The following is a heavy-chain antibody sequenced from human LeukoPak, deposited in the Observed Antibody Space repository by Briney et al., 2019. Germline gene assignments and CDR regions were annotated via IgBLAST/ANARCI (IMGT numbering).Heavy chain of an antibody. J-gene: IGHJ3*02. V-gene: IGHV4-59*01. CDR1: GGSISSYY. Sequence: SETLSLTCTVSGGSISSYYWSWIRQPPGKGLEWIGYIYYSGSTNYNPSLKSRVTISVDTSKNQFSLKLSSVTAADTAVYYCARDTGQREVGATGAFDIWGQGTMVTVSS. CDR2: IYYSGST. D-gene: IGHD1-26*01. CDR3: ARDTGQREVGATGAFDI.